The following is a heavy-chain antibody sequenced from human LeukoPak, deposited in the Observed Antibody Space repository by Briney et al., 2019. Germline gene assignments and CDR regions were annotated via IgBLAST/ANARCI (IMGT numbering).Heavy chain of an antibody. CDR2: IKSKIDGGTT. D-gene: IGHD3-16*02. V-gene: IGHV3-15*01. Sequence: GGSLRLSCAASGFTFSDAWMSWVRQAPGKGLEWVGRIKSKIDGGTTDYAAPVKGRLTISRDDSRNTLYLQMNSLKTDDTAVYYCTTDLDYYDYIWGSYRYWGQGTLVTVSS. J-gene: IGHJ4*02. CDR3: TTDLDYYDYIWGSYRY. CDR1: GFTFSDAW.